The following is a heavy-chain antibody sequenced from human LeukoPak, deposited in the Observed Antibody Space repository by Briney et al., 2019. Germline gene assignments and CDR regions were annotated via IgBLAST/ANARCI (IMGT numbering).Heavy chain of an antibody. CDR2: INHSGST. CDR3: ARVYYSSSYDYWYFDL. Sequence: SETLSLTCAVYGGSFSGYYWTWIRQPPGKGLEWIGEINHSGSTNYNPSLKSRVTISVDTSKNQFSLKLSSVTAADTAVYYCARVYYSSSYDYWYFDLWGRGTLVTVSS. V-gene: IGHV4-34*01. D-gene: IGHD6-13*01. CDR1: GGSFSGYY. J-gene: IGHJ2*01.